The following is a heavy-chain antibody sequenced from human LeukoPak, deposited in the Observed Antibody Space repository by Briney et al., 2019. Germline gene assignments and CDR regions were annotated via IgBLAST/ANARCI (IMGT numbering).Heavy chain of an antibody. V-gene: IGHV3-11*01. J-gene: IGHJ5*02. Sequence: GGSLSLSCAASGFRFRDYYMSWLRPAPGTGLEWVSYISSSGSTIYYADSLKGRFTISRDNAKNSLYLQMNSLGAEDTAVYYCARGCVGWFGLPFDPWGQGTLVTVS. D-gene: IGHD3-3*01. CDR3: ARGCVGWFGLPFDP. CDR2: ISSSGSTI. CDR1: GFRFRDYY.